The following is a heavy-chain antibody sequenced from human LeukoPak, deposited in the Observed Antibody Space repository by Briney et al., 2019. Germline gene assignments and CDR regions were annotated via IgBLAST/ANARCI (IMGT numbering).Heavy chain of an antibody. CDR1: GFTFSSYA. V-gene: IGHV3-23*01. Sequence: GGSLRLSCAASGFTFSSYAMSWVRQAPGKGLEWVSAISGSGGSTYYADSVKGRFTISRDNSKNTLYLQMNSLRAEDTAVYYCANDHRIQLWSYFDYWGQGTLVTVSS. J-gene: IGHJ4*02. CDR2: ISGSGGST. CDR3: ANDHRIQLWSYFDY. D-gene: IGHD5-18*01.